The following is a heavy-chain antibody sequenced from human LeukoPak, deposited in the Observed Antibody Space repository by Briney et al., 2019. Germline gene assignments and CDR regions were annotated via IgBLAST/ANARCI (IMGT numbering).Heavy chain of an antibody. D-gene: IGHD3-3*01. V-gene: IGHV3-23*01. Sequence: GGSLRLSCAASGFTFSSYAMSWVRQAPGQGLEWVSVITDSGGSTYYADSVKGRFTISRDNSKNTLYVQMNSLRAEDTAVYYCAKLMGGIWSGFDYWGQGTLVTVSS. CDR3: AKLMGGIWSGFDY. J-gene: IGHJ4*02. CDR1: GFTFSSYA. CDR2: ITDSGGST.